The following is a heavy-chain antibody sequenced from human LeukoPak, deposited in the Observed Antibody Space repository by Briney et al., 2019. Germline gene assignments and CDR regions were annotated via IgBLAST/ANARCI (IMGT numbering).Heavy chain of an antibody. V-gene: IGHV3-48*02. CDR2: INSISGTL. CDR1: GFTFSTNS. J-gene: IGHJ3*02. CDR3: ARDESYAFDI. Sequence: PGGSLRLSCAASGFTFSTNSINWVRQAPGKCLEWVSYINSISGTLSYADSVQGRFTISRDSVKNLLYLQMNSLRDEDTSVYYCARDESYAFDIWGQGTVVTVSS.